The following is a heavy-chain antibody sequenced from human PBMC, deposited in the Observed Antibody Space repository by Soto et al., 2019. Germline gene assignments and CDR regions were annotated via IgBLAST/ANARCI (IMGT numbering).Heavy chain of an antibody. CDR3: ARCEAAAVHFDY. J-gene: IGHJ4*02. D-gene: IGHD6-13*01. V-gene: IGHV2-5*08. CDR2: INWNDDK. Sequence: PGPTLVNPTQTPTLPCTIPGVSLCPNRMSVSWIRQPAGEDVEWLARINWNDDKHYSPSLQSRLIITKDDSENQVVFTMTNMDPVDTATYYCARCEAAAVHFDYCGQGTLVIVS. CDR1: GVSLCPNRMS.